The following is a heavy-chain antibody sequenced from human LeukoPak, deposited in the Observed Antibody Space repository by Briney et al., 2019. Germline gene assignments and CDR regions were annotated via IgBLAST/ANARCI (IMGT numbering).Heavy chain of an antibody. Sequence: PSQTLSLTCTVSGGSVRRGNYYWTWIRQPAGSGLEWIGRIYTSGTTDYNPSLRTRVTISEDASRNQFSLNLSSVTAADTAVYYCARWSGSVTARNYYYYMDVWGEGTTVTVSS. CDR2: IYTSGTT. CDR3: ARWSGSVTARNYYYYMDV. D-gene: IGHD6-6*01. CDR1: GGSVRRGNYY. V-gene: IGHV4-61*02. J-gene: IGHJ6*03.